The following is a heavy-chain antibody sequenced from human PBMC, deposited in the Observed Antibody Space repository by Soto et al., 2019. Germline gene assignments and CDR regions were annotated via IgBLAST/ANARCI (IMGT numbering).Heavy chain of an antibody. CDR3: ARVGATGGSDDAFDI. J-gene: IGHJ3*02. CDR2: IFYSGTT. D-gene: IGHD1-26*01. V-gene: IGHV4-31*03. CDR1: GGSISNGGYY. Sequence: QVQLPESGQGLVKPSQTLSLTCTVSGGSISNGGYYWGWIRQHPGKGLEWIGHIFYSGTTFYNPYLKSRVTISVDTSQNRFSLKLTAVTAADTAVYYCARVGATGGSDDAFDIWGQGTIVTVSS.